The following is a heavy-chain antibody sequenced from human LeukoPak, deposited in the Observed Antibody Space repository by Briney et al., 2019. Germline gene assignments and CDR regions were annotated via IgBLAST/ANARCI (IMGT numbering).Heavy chain of an antibody. J-gene: IGHJ4*02. D-gene: IGHD3-10*01. CDR2: ISSSSSYI. CDR1: GFTFSSYS. Sequence: GGSLRLSCAASGFTFSSYSMNWVRQAPGEGLEWVSSISSSSSYIYYADSVKGRFTISRDNAENSLYLQMNSLRAEDTAVYYCARVDLYYGSGSYYPPDYWGQGTLVTVSS. V-gene: IGHV3-21*01. CDR3: ARVDLYYGSGSYYPPDY.